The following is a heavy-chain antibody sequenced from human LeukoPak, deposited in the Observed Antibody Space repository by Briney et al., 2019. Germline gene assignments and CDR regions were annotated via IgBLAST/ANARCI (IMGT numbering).Heavy chain of an antibody. CDR3: ARVDCSGGSCYRPLFDY. Sequence: SVKVSCKASGGTFSSYAISWVRQAPGQGLEWMGGIIPIFGTANYAQKFQGRVTITTDESTSTAYMELSSLRSEDTAVYYCARVDCSGGSCYRPLFDYWGQGTLVTVSS. D-gene: IGHD2-15*01. CDR2: IIPIFGTA. V-gene: IGHV1-69*05. J-gene: IGHJ4*02. CDR1: GGTFSSYA.